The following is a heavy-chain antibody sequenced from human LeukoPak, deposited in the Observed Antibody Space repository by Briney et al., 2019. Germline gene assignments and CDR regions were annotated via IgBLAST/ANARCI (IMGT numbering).Heavy chain of an antibody. CDR3: ARARSGVVPAAXXXFDP. D-gene: IGHD2-2*02. Sequence: PSETLSLTCTVSGGSISSGGYYWSWIRQHPGKGLEWIGYIYYSGSTYYNPSLKSRVTISVDTSKNQFSLKLSSVTAADTAVYYCARARSGVVPAAXXXFDPWGQGTLVTVSS. J-gene: IGHJ5*02. CDR2: IYYSGST. CDR1: GGSISSGGYY. V-gene: IGHV4-31*03.